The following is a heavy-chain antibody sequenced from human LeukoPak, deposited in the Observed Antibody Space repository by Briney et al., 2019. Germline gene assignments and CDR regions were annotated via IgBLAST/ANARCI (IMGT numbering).Heavy chain of an antibody. Sequence: GGSLRLSCAASGFTFSSYAMSWVRQAPGKGLEWVSAISGSGGSTYYADSVKGRFTISRDNSENTLYLQMNSLRAEDTAVYYCAKANGDPWYYYYGMDVWGQGTTVTVSS. CDR2: ISGSGGST. J-gene: IGHJ6*02. CDR1: GFTFSSYA. D-gene: IGHD4-17*01. V-gene: IGHV3-23*01. CDR3: AKANGDPWYYYYGMDV.